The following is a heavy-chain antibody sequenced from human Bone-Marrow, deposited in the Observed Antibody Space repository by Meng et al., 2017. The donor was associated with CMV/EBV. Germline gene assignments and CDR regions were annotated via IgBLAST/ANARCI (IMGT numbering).Heavy chain of an antibody. CDR1: GFTFSSYA. V-gene: IGHV3-30-3*01. CDR3: ARDRKLDGENYYYVMDV. J-gene: IGHJ6*02. D-gene: IGHD5-24*01. Sequence: GGSLRLSCAASGFTFSSYAMHWVRQAPGKGLEWVAVISYDGSNKYYADSVKGRFTISRDNSKNTLYVQMNSLRAEDTAVYYCARDRKLDGENYYYVMDVWGQGTTVTVSS. CDR2: ISYDGSNK.